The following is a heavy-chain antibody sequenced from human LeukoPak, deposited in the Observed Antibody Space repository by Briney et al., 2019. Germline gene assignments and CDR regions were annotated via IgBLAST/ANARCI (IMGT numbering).Heavy chain of an antibody. J-gene: IGHJ4*02. Sequence: GGSLRLSCAASGFTFSNYWMHWVRQAPGKGLEWVSRINTDGTSTIYADSVRGRFTISRDNAKNTVYLQMNSLRAEDTAVYYCARETGSAARGRWGQGTLVTVSS. D-gene: IGHD2-2*01. CDR3: ARETGSAARGR. CDR1: GFTFSNYW. V-gene: IGHV3-74*01. CDR2: INTDGTST.